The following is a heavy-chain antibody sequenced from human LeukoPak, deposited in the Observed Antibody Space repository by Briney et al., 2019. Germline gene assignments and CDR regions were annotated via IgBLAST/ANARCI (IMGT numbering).Heavy chain of an antibody. CDR1: GFTFSSYA. CDR3: ARDLNSGSPMADYYGMDV. D-gene: IGHD3-10*01. J-gene: IGHJ6*02. V-gene: IGHV3-30-3*01. Sequence: GGSLRLSCAASGFTFSSYAMHWVRQAPGKGLEWVAIISYDGTNKYYADSVKGRFTISRDNSKNTLYLQMNSLRAEDTAVYYCARDLNSGSPMADYYGMDVWGQGTTVTVSS. CDR2: ISYDGTNK.